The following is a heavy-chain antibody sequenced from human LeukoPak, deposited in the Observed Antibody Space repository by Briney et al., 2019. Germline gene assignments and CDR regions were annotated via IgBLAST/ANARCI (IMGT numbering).Heavy chain of an antibody. CDR3: ARETRIQLWYFDY. CDR1: GGTFSSYA. V-gene: IGHV1-69*04. D-gene: IGHD5-18*01. Sequence: GSSVKVSCKASGGTFSSYAIGWVRQAPGQGLEWMGRIIPILGIANYAQKFHGRVTITADKSTSTAYMELSSLRSEDTAVYYCARETRIQLWYFDYWGQGTLVTVSS. J-gene: IGHJ4*02. CDR2: IIPILGIA.